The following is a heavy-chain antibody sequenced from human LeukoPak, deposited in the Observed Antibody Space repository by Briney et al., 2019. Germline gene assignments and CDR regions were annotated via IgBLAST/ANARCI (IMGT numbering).Heavy chain of an antibody. CDR3: ARRESGGNWFDP. CDR2: IYNSGST. J-gene: IGHJ5*02. CDR1: GASITSSSFH. Sequence: SETLSLTCSVSGASITSSSFHWGWIRQSPGKGLEWIGNIYNSGSTYYNSSLKSRVIISVDTSKSQFSLTLSSVTVADTAVHYCARRESGGNWFDPWGQGILVTVSS. V-gene: IGHV4-39*01. D-gene: IGHD2-15*01.